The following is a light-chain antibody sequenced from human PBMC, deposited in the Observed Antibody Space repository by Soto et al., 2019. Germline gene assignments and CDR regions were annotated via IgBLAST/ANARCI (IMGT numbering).Light chain of an antibody. Sequence: QLVLTQPPSASASLGASVTLTCTLSSGYSNYKVDWYQQRPGKGPRFVMRVGTGGIVRSKGDGIPDRFSVLGSGLNRYLTIKNIQEEDESDYHCGADHGSGSNFVKVFGGGTKLTVL. CDR1: SGYSNYK. CDR2: VGTGGIVR. V-gene: IGLV9-49*01. CDR3: GADHGSGSNFVKV. J-gene: IGLJ2*01.